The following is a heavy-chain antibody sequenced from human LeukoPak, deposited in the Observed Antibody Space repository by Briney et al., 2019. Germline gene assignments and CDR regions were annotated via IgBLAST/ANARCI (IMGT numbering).Heavy chain of an antibody. V-gene: IGHV3-11*04. D-gene: IGHD4-17*01. CDR3: ARDRLHYGEYEKTFDY. Sequence: GGSLRLSCAASGFTFSDYYMSWIRQAPGKGLEWVSYISSSGSTIYYADSVKGRFTISRDNAKNSLYLQMSSLRAEDTAVYYCARDRLHYGEYEKTFDYWGQGTLLTVSS. CDR1: GFTFSDYY. J-gene: IGHJ4*02. CDR2: ISSSGSTI.